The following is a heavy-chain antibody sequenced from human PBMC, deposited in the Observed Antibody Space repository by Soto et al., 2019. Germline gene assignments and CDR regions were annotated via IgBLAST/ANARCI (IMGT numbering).Heavy chain of an antibody. V-gene: IGHV3-23*01. CDR1: AFTFRSYV. J-gene: IGHJ4*02. Sequence: HPGGSIKLSCASSAFTFRSYVMSWARQATGKGLEWVSAISGGGDNTYYADSVKGRFTISRDNSKNTLYLQMNSLTAEDTALYYCAKTGNCYGWGGSDYWGQGTLVTVSS. D-gene: IGHD3-10*01. CDR2: ISGGGDNT. CDR3: AKTGNCYGWGGSDY.